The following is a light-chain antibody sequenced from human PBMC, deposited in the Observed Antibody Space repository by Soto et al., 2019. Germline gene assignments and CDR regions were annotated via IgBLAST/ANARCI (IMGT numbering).Light chain of an antibody. V-gene: IGLV2-14*01. CDR1: SSDVGGYDY. CDR2: EVT. J-gene: IGLJ1*01. Sequence: QSALTQPASVSGSPGQSIAISCTGTSSDVGGYDYVSWYQQQPDKAPKLMIYEVTKRPSGFFIRFSGSKSGNTASLTIFGLQAEDEADYYCSSHTSGSTRVFGTGTKVTVL. CDR3: SSHTSGSTRV.